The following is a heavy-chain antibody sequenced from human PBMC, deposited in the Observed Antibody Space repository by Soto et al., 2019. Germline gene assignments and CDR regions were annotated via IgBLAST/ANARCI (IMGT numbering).Heavy chain of an antibody. Sequence: SVKVSCKASGGTFSSYAISWVRQAPGQGLEWMGGIIPIFGTANYAQKFQGRVTITADESTSTAYMELSSPRSEDTAVYYCATPGGYATGYFDYWGQGTLVTVSS. CDR3: ATPGGYATGYFDY. J-gene: IGHJ4*02. V-gene: IGHV1-69*13. CDR2: IIPIFGTA. CDR1: GGTFSSYA. D-gene: IGHD5-12*01.